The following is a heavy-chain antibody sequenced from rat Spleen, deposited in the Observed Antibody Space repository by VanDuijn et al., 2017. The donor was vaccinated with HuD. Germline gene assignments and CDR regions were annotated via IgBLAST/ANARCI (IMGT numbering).Heavy chain of an antibody. CDR2: IWSSGGT. D-gene: IGHD5-1*01. Sequence: EVQLKESGPGLVQPSQTLSLTCTVSGFSLTDYSIHWVRQPPGKGLEWMGVIWSSGGTDYNSAIKSRLSISRDTSKSQVFLKMNSLQTEDTAMYFCAINWEADYWGQGVMVTVSS. CDR3: AINWEADY. J-gene: IGHJ2*01. V-gene: IGHV2S63*01. CDR1: GFSLTDYS.